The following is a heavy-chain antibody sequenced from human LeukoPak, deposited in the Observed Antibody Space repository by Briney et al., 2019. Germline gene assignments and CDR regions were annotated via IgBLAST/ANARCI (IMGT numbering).Heavy chain of an antibody. CDR3: ARGYCSGGSCYSHGDYFDY. CDR1: GGSFSGYY. V-gene: IGHV4-34*01. J-gene: IGHJ4*02. CDR2: INHSGST. Sequence: SETLSLTCAVYGGSFSGYYWSWIRQPPGKGLEWIGEINHSGSTNYNPSLKSRVTISVDTSKNQFSLKLSSVTAADMAVYYCARGYCSGGSCYSHGDYFDYWGQGTLVTVSS. D-gene: IGHD2-15*01.